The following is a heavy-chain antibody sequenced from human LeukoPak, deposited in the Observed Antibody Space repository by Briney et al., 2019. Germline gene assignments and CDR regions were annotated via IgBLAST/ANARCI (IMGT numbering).Heavy chain of an antibody. Sequence: EGSLRLSCVASGFTFRSYWMQWVRQATGKGLVWVSRINSDGSSTNYADSVKGRFTISRDNAKNTVYLQMNSLRVEDTAVYYCARGTYGIWSFDSWGQGTLVTVSS. V-gene: IGHV3-74*01. J-gene: IGHJ4*02. D-gene: IGHD3/OR15-3a*01. CDR3: ARGTYGIWSFDS. CDR2: INSDGSST. CDR1: GFTFRSYW.